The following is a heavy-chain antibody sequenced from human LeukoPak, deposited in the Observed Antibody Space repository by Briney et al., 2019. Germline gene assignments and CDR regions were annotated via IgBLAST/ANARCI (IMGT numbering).Heavy chain of an antibody. CDR2: IKQEGSEE. CDR1: GFTFNGYW. Sequence: PGGSLRLSCAASGFTFNGYWMSWVRQAPGKGLEWVANIKQEGSEEYYVDSVRGRFTISRDNSKNTLYLQMNSLRAEDTAVYYCAKDGRRYCDWLSDYYYYMDVWGKGTTVTISS. J-gene: IGHJ6*03. CDR3: AKDGRRYCDWLSDYYYYMDV. V-gene: IGHV3-7*01. D-gene: IGHD3-9*01.